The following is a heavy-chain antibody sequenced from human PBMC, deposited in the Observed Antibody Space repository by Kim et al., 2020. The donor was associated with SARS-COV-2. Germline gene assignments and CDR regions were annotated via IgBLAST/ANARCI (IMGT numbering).Heavy chain of an antibody. D-gene: IGHD6-13*01. Sequence: TYADSVKGRFTISRDNAKNTLFLQMNSLRAEDTAVYYCATYSSSYDAFDIWGQGTMVSVSS. J-gene: IGHJ3*02. CDR3: ATYSSSYDAFDI. V-gene: IGHV3-74*01.